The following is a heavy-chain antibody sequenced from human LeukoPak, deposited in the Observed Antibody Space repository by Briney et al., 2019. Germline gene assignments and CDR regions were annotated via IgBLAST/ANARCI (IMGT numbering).Heavy chain of an antibody. CDR1: GGSFSGYY. CDR3: ARGRGSSIDY. Sequence: SETLSLTCAVYGGSFSGYYWSWIRQPPGKGLEWIGEINHSGSTNYNPSLKSRVTIPVDTSKNQFSLRLSSVTAADTAVYYCARGRGSSIDYWGQGTLVTVSS. V-gene: IGHV4-34*01. J-gene: IGHJ4*02. D-gene: IGHD6-13*01. CDR2: INHSGST.